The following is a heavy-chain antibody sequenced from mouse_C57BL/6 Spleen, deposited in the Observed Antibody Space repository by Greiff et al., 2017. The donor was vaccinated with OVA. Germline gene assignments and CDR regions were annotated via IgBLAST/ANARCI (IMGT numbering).Heavy chain of an antibody. CDR3: ARGGYGYDFDY. J-gene: IGHJ2*01. Sequence: QVQLQQSGAELVKPGASVKLSCKASGYTFTSYWMHWVKQRPGQGLEWIGMIHPNSGSTNYNEKFKSKATLTVDKSSSTAYMQLSSLTSEDSAVYYCARGGYGYDFDYWGQGTTLTVSS. CDR2: IHPNSGST. D-gene: IGHD2-2*01. V-gene: IGHV1-64*01. CDR1: GYTFTSYW.